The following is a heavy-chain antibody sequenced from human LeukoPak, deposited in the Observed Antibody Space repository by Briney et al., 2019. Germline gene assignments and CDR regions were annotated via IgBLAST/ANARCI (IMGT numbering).Heavy chain of an antibody. Sequence: SETLSLTCTVSGGSISNYYWSWIRQPPGEGLEWIGFINYSGSTDYNPSLKSRVAISVDTSRNQFSLKLSSVTAADTAVYYCARERGIAAAGNFDYWGQGTLVTVSS. CDR2: INYSGST. J-gene: IGHJ4*02. D-gene: IGHD6-13*01. CDR3: ARERGIAAAGNFDY. V-gene: IGHV4-59*12. CDR1: GGSISNYY.